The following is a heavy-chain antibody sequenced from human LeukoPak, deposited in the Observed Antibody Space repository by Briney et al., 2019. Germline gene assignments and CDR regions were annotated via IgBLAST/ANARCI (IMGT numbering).Heavy chain of an antibody. D-gene: IGHD6-13*01. CDR1: GGSISSYY. V-gene: IGHV4-59*01. J-gene: IGHJ4*02. Sequence: SETLSLTCTVSGGSISSYYWSWIRQPPGKGLEWIGYIYYSGSTNYNPSRESRVTISVDTSKNQFSLKLSSVTAADTAVYYCARDLGSSSTQLGYWGQGTLVTVSS. CDR2: IYYSGST. CDR3: ARDLGSSSTQLGY.